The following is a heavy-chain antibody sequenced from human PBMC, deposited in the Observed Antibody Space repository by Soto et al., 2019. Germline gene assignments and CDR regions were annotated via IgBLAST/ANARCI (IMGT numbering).Heavy chain of an antibody. D-gene: IGHD1-20*01. J-gene: IGHJ4*02. Sequence: PSETLSLTCTVSGDAISNYYWSWIRQSPGRGLEWIGCVHESGSTDYNPSLKGRVTISLHTSKSQFSLSLRSATAEDTATYYCARGTRALITSFFAYWGQGIPVTSPQ. V-gene: IGHV4-59*01. CDR1: GDAISNYY. CDR3: ARGTRALITSFFAY. CDR2: VHESGST.